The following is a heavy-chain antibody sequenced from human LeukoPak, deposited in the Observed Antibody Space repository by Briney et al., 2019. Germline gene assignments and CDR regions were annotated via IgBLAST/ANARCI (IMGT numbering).Heavy chain of an antibody. V-gene: IGHV1-69*05. D-gene: IGHD2-2*01. J-gene: IGHJ2*01. CDR1: GGTFSSYA. Sequence: SVKVSCKASGGTFSSYAISWVRQAPGQGLEWMGGIIPIFVTANYAQKFQGRVTITTDESTSTAYMELSSLRSEDTAVYYCAKGPTRSYCSSTSCSFEYWYFDLWGRGTLVTVSS. CDR2: IIPIFVTA. CDR3: AKGPTRSYCSSTSCSFEYWYFDL.